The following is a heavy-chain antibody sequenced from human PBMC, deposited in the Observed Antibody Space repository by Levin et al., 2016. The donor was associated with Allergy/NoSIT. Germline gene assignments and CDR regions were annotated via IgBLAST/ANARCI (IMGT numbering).Heavy chain of an antibody. CDR3: ARGVTIFGVAIKPYYYYYYMDV. CDR2: IYYSGST. Sequence: WIRQPPGKGLEWIGSIYYSGSTYYNPSLKSRVTISVDTSKNQFSLKLSSVTAADTAVYYCARGVTIFGVAIKPYYYYYYMDVWGKGTTVTVSS. D-gene: IGHD3-3*01. V-gene: IGHV4-39*01. J-gene: IGHJ6*03.